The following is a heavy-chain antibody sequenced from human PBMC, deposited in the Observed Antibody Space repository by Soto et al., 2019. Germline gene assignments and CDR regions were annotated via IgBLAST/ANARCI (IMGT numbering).Heavy chain of an antibody. CDR2: ISYDGSNK. CDR3: ARDVGFITALFDF. J-gene: IGHJ4*02. CDR1: GFTFSSYA. D-gene: IGHD1-20*01. V-gene: IGHV3-30-3*01. Sequence: GGSLRLSCAASGFTFSSYAMHWVRQAPGKGLEWVAVISYDGSNKYYADSVKGRFTIPRDNSKNTLYLQMNSLRAEDTAVYYCARDVGFITALFDFWGQGTLVTVSS.